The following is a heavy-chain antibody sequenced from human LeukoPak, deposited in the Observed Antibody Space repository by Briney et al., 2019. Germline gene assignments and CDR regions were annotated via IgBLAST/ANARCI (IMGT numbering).Heavy chain of an antibody. CDR1: GFTFSSSD. CDR2: ISNSGSNT. J-gene: IGHJ4*02. V-gene: IGHV3-23*01. D-gene: IGHD1-26*01. CDR3: AKLRVASGTDN. Sequence: GGSLRLSCAASGFTFSSSDMSWVRQAPGKGLEWVSTISNSGSNTYYADSVKGRFTISRDKSKNTLYLHMNSLRADDTAIYYCAKLRVASGTDNWGQGTLVTVSS.